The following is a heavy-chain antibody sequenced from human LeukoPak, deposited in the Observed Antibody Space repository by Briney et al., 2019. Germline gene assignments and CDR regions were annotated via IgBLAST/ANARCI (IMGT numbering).Heavy chain of an antibody. CDR1: GDSVSSNSAA. Sequence: SQTLSLTCGISGDSVSSNSAAWNWIRQSPSRGLEWLGRTYYRSKWYNDYAVSVKSRITINPDTSKNQFSLQLNSVTPEDTAVYYCARDINYGDYYPHYYYGMDVWGQGTTVTVSS. V-gene: IGHV6-1*01. J-gene: IGHJ6*02. CDR2: TYYRSKWYN. D-gene: IGHD4-17*01. CDR3: ARDINYGDYYPHYYYGMDV.